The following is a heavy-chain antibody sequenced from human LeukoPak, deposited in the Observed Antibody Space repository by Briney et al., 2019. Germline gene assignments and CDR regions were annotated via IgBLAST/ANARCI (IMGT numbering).Heavy chain of an antibody. J-gene: IGHJ6*03. D-gene: IGHD3-10*01. Sequence: PGGSLRLSCAASGFTFSNAWMSWVRQAPGKGLEWVGRIKSKTDGGTTDYAAPVKGRFTISRDDSKNTLYLQMNSLKTEDTAVYYCTTTYYGSGSGYYYYYMDVRGKGTTVTVSS. V-gene: IGHV3-15*01. CDR2: IKSKTDGGTT. CDR3: TTTYYGSGSGYYYYYMDV. CDR1: GFTFSNAW.